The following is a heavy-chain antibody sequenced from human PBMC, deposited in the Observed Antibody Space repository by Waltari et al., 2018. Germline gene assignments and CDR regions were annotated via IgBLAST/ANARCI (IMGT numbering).Heavy chain of an antibody. CDR2: INQDGSEK. V-gene: IGHV3-7*01. CDR1: GFTFSTYW. CDR3: ARLYNTGWYGFDY. Sequence: EVQLVESGGGLVPPGGSLRLSCAASGFTFSTYWMSWVRQAPGKGLEWVANINQDGSEKYSVDAVKGRFTISRDNAKNSLSLQMNSLRAEDTAVYFCARLYNTGWYGFDYWGQGTLVTVSS. D-gene: IGHD6-19*01. J-gene: IGHJ4*02.